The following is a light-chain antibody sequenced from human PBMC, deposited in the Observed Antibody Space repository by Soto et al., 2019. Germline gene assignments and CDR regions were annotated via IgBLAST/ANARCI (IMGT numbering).Light chain of an antibody. CDR1: QSINNR. Sequence: DIQMTQSPSTLSASVDDRVTITCRASQSINNRLVWYQQKPGIAPILLIYKASSLQSGVPSRFSGSGSGTEFNFTISSLQPSDFATYYCQQYNTYPWTFGHGTKVEI. CDR2: KAS. J-gene: IGKJ1*01. V-gene: IGKV1-5*03. CDR3: QQYNTYPWT.